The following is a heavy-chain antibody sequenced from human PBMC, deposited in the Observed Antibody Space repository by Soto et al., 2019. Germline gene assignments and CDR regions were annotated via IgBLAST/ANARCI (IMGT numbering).Heavy chain of an antibody. J-gene: IGHJ4*02. CDR2: ISYDGSNK. CDR1: GFTFSSYA. CDR3: ARAYITGTTDYFDY. V-gene: IGHV3-30-3*01. D-gene: IGHD1-20*01. Sequence: PGGSLRLSCAASGFTFSSYAMHWVRQAPGKGLEWVAVISYDGSNKYYADSVKGRFTISRDNSKNTLYLQMNSLRAEDTAVYYCARAYITGTTDYFDYWGQGTLVTVSS.